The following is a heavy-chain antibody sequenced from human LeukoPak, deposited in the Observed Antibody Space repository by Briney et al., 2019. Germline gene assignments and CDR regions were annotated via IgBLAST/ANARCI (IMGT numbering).Heavy chain of an antibody. CDR3: ARFEDSVPDDAFDI. CDR1: GGSISSYY. CDR2: IYYSGST. V-gene: IGHV4-59*01. Sequence: SETLSLTCTVSGGSISSYYWSWIRQPPGKGLEWIGYIYYSGSTNYNPSLKSRVTISVDTSKNQFSLKLSSVTAADTAVYYCARFEDSVPDDAFDIWGQGTMVTVSS. J-gene: IGHJ3*02. D-gene: IGHD6-6*01.